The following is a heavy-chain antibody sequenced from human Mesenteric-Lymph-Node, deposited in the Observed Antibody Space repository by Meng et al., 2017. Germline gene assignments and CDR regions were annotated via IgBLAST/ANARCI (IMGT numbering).Heavy chain of an antibody. CDR1: GGSFGGYY. J-gene: IGHJ4*02. D-gene: IGHD6-13*01. V-gene: IGHV4-34*01. CDR2: NNHSGST. CDR3: ARESSSSWYEAYYFDY. Sequence: SETLSLTCAVYGGSFGGYYWRWIRKPPGKGLEWIRANNHSGSTNYNPSLKSRVTISVDTSKNQFSLKLSSVTAADTAVYYGARESSSSWYEAYYFDYWGQGTLVTVSS.